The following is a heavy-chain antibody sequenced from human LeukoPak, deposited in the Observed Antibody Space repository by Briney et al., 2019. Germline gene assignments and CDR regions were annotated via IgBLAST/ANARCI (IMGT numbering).Heavy chain of an antibody. J-gene: IGHJ6*03. D-gene: IGHD4-17*01. Sequence: SETLSLTCTVSSGSITNSNYYWGWIRQPPGKGLEWIGEINHSGSTNYNPSLKSRVTISVDTSKNQFSLKLSSVTAADTAVYYCARGVTTVTTFRYYYYYMDVWGKGTTVTVSS. V-gene: IGHV4-39*07. CDR1: SGSITNSNYY. CDR3: ARGVTTVTTFRYYYYYMDV. CDR2: INHSGST.